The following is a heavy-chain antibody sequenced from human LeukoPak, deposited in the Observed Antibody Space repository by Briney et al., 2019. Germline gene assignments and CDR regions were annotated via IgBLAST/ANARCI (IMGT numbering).Heavy chain of an antibody. CDR2: INPNSGGT. Sequence: ASVKVSCKASGYTFTSYDINWVRQATGQGLEWMGWINPNSGGTNYAQKFQGRVTITRNTSISTAYMELSSLRSEDTAVYYCAREGLEGSSGWYFWFDPWGQGTLVTVSS. CDR1: GYTFTSYD. V-gene: IGHV1-8*03. CDR3: AREGLEGSSGWYFWFDP. J-gene: IGHJ5*02. D-gene: IGHD6-19*01.